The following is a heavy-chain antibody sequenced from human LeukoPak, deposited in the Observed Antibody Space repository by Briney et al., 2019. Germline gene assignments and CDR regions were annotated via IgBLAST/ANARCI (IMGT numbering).Heavy chain of an antibody. D-gene: IGHD4-23*01. J-gene: IGHJ4*02. CDR2: IYYSGST. CDR1: GGSISSYY. CDR3: ASGTGGGNPFDY. Sequence: SETLSLTCTVSGGSISSYYWGWIRQPPGKGLEWIESIYYSGSTYYNPSLKSRVTISVDTSKNQFSLKLSSVTAADTAVYYCASGTGGGNPFDYWGQGTLVTVSS. V-gene: IGHV4-39*07.